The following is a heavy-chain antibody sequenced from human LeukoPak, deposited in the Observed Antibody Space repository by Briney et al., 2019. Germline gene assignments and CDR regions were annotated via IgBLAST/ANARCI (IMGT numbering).Heavy chain of an antibody. CDR3: ARVGYCSGGSCYHFDY. V-gene: IGHV4-39*07. J-gene: IGHJ4*02. CDR2: KYYSGST. Sequence: SETLSLTCTVSGGSISSNNYYWGWIRQPPGKGLEWIGSKYYSGSTYYNPSPKSRVTILVDTSKNQFSLKLSSVTAADTAVYYCARVGYCSGGSCYHFDYWGQGTLVTVSS. D-gene: IGHD2-15*01. CDR1: GGSISSNNYY.